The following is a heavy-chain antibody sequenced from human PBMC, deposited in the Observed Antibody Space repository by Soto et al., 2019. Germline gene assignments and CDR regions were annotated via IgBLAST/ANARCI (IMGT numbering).Heavy chain of an antibody. Sequence: QVQLVHSGTEVKKPGSSVKVSCKASGGTFRNYPINWVQQAPGPGLEWVGSIFPLTDIPDYAQNFQARLTISADKSTSTAYMELCSLTSDDTAMYFCARVPLVIINYFDSWGQGTLVTVSS. CDR3: ARVPLVIINYFDS. J-gene: IGHJ4*02. CDR1: GGTFRNYP. D-gene: IGHD3-10*01. V-gene: IGHV1-69*04. CDR2: IFPLTDIP.